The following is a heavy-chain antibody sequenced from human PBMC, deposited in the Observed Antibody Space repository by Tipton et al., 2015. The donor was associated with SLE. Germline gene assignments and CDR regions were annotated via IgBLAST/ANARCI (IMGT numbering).Heavy chain of an antibody. V-gene: IGHV3-30*04. J-gene: IGHJ5*02. CDR3: ARGENTGSGWFDP. Sequence: SLRLSCAASGLTFSSYAVYWVRQAPGKGLEWVAIISFDGSNKYYADSVKGRFTISRDNSKNTLYLQMNSLRPADTAVYYCARGENTGSGWFDPWGQGTLVTVSS. CDR2: ISFDGSNK. D-gene: IGHD5-18*01. CDR1: GLTFSSYA.